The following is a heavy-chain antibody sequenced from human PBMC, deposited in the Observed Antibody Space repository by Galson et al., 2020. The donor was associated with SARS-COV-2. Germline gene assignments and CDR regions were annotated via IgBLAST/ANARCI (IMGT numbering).Heavy chain of an antibody. Sequence: GGSLRLSFAVSGFTFSSYTMTWVRQAPGKGLEWVSSISSGSDYIYNADSVKGRFTISRDNAKNSLYLQMNSLRAEDTAVYYCAREASWAMFAMDVWGQGTTVTVSS. CDR3: AREASWAMFAMDV. D-gene: IGHD3-10*02. V-gene: IGHV3-21*01. J-gene: IGHJ6*02. CDR2: ISSGSDYI. CDR1: GFTFSSYT.